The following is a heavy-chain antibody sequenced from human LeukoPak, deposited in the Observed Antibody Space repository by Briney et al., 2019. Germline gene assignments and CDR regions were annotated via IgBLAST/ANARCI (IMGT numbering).Heavy chain of an antibody. D-gene: IGHD3-22*01. J-gene: IGHJ4*02. CDR3: AKDQDPHYYDSSGLFDY. CDR1: GFTFSSYA. Sequence: GGSLRLSCAASGFTFSSYAISWVRPAPGKGLGWGSGISGGGVSTYYADSVKGGFTISRDNYKNTMYLQMNSLRAEDTAVYYCAKDQDPHYYDSSGLFDYWGQGTLVTVSS. V-gene: IGHV3-23*01. CDR2: ISGGGVST.